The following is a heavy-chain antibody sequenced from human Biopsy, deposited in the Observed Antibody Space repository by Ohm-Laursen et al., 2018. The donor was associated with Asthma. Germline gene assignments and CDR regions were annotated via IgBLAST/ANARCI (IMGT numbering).Heavy chain of an antibody. J-gene: IGHJ6*02. CDR1: GGSVSTGSYY. CDR2: IYYTGSA. Sequence: TLSLTWAVSGGSVSTGSYYWSWIRQPPGKGLEWIGYIYYTGSANYNPSLKSRVTISVDTSKNQFSLRLNSVTAADTAVYYCARGPNYHGSGRAPIGMDVWGQGTTVTVSS. D-gene: IGHD3-10*01. V-gene: IGHV4-61*01. CDR3: ARGPNYHGSGRAPIGMDV.